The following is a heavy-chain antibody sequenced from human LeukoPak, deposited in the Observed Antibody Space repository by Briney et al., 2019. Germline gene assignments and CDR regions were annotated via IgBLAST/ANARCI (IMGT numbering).Heavy chain of an antibody. CDR2: ISGSGGST. Sequence: GGSLRLSCAASGFTFSSYAMSWVRQAPGKGLEWVSAISGSGGSTYYADSVKGRFTISRDNSKNTLYLQMNSLRAEDTAVYYCAKDAANYDILTGYYSPYYFDYWGQGTLVTVSS. CDR1: GFTFSSYA. J-gene: IGHJ4*02. D-gene: IGHD3-9*01. V-gene: IGHV3-23*01. CDR3: AKDAANYDILTGYYSPYYFDY.